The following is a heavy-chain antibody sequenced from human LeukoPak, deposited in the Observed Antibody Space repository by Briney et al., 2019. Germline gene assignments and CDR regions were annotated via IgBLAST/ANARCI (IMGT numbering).Heavy chain of an antibody. V-gene: IGHV3-15*07. CDR1: GFTFSNAW. J-gene: IGHJ6*02. Sequence: GGSLRLSCAASGFTFSNAWMNWVRQAPGKGLEWVGRIKSKTDGGTTDYAAPVKGRFTISRDNSKNTLYLQMNSLRAEDTAVYYCARDFLYYYYYGMDVWGQGTTVTVSS. CDR3: ARDFLYYYYYGMDV. CDR2: IKSKTDGGTT.